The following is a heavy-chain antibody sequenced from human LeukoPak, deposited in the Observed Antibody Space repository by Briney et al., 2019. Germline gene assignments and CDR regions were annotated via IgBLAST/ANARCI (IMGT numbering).Heavy chain of an antibody. CDR1: GFAVSINY. CDR2: IYSGGST. J-gene: IGHJ4*02. CDR3: ARAPLERATMDPNPPDY. D-gene: IGHD5-24*01. V-gene: IGHV3-66*01. Sequence: PGGSLRLSCAPSGFAVSINYISWVRQAPGRGLEWVSVIYSGGSTYYADSVKGRFTISRDNSKNTLYLQMNSLRAEDTAVYYCARAPLERATMDPNPPDYWGQGTLVTVSS.